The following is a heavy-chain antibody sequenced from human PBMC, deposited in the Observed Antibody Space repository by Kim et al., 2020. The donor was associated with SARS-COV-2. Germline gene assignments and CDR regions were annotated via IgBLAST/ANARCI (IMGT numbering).Heavy chain of an antibody. V-gene: IGHV4-34*01. CDR2: INHSGST. CDR3: SRGTRQWLVRGTYYYYMD. J-gene: IGHJ6*03. CDR1: GGSFSGYY. Sequence: SETLSLTCAVYGGSFSGYYWSWIRQPPGKGLEWIGEINHSGSTNYNPSFKSRVTISVDTSKNQFSLKLSSVTAADTAVNYCSRGTRQWLVRGTYYYYMD. D-gene: IGHD6-19*01.